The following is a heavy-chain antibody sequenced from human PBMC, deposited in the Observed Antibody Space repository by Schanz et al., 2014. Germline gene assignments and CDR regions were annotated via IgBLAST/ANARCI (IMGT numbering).Heavy chain of an antibody. CDR2: IIPITGIT. CDR1: GDTFRSYT. J-gene: IGHJ4*02. CDR3: ARTGYDPSLTH. V-gene: IGHV1-69*02. Sequence: QVQLVQSGAEVKKPGSSVKVSCKASGDTFRSYTINWVRHAPGQGLEWMGRIIPITGITNYAQKFQGRVTFTADKSTSTAFGEVNSLRSEDTAVYYCARTGYDPSLTHWGQGTLVTVSS. D-gene: IGHD5-12*01.